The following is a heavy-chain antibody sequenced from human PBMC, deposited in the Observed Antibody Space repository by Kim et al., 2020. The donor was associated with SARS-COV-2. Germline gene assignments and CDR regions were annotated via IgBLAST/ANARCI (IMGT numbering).Heavy chain of an antibody. CDR2: ITPSGDYF. D-gene: IGHD6-13*01. CDR1: GFTFRSYA. J-gene: IGHJ4*02. CDR3: ATEGKIAVAAHFDF. Sequence: GGSLRLSCAASGFTFRSYAMNWVRQAPGEGLEWVSSITPSGDYFYYADSVRGRFTISRDNAQNSLYLQMNSLRAEDTAVYYCATEGKIAVAAHFDFWGQGALVTVSS. V-gene: IGHV3-21*01.